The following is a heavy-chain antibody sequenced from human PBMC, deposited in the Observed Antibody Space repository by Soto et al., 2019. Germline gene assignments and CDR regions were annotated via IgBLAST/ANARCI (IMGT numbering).Heavy chain of an antibody. CDR2: ISSSSSTI. Sequence: PGGSLRLSCAASGFTLSPYSMNWVRQAPGKGLEWVSYISSSSSTIYYADSVKGRFTISRDNAKNSLYLQMNSLRDEDTALYYCAREWAYCSGGSCYSDAFDIWGQGTMVTVSS. J-gene: IGHJ3*02. V-gene: IGHV3-48*02. CDR1: GFTLSPYS. CDR3: AREWAYCSGGSCYSDAFDI. D-gene: IGHD2-15*01.